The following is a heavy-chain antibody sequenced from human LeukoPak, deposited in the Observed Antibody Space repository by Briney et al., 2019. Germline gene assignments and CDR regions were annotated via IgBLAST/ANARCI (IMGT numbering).Heavy chain of an antibody. CDR3: AKDRAYSSSHFDY. D-gene: IGHD6-13*01. Sequence: GRSLRLSRAASGFTFDDYAMHWVRQAPGKGLEWVSGISWNSGSIGYADSVKGRFTISRDNAKNSLYLQMNSLRADDTALYYCAKDRAYSSSHFDYWGQGTLVTVSS. CDR1: GFTFDDYA. CDR2: ISWNSGSI. V-gene: IGHV3-9*01. J-gene: IGHJ4*02.